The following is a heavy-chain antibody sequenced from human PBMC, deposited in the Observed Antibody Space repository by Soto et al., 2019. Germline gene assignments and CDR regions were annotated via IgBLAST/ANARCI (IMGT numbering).Heavy chain of an antibody. CDR2: ISAYNGNT. CDR3: ARDREKYSSSRYRALYYYYYYGMEV. D-gene: IGHD6-13*01. V-gene: IGHV1-18*04. CDR1: GYTFTSYG. Sequence: ASVKVSCKASGYTFTSYGISWVRQAPGQGLEWMGWISAYNGNTNYAQKLQGRATKTTDTPTSTAYMELRSLRSDDTAVYYCARDREKYSSSRYRALYYYYYYGMEVWGQGTTVTVSS. J-gene: IGHJ6*02.